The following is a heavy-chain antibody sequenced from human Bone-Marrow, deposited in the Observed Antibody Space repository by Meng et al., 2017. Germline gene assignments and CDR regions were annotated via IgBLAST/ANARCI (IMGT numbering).Heavy chain of an antibody. D-gene: IGHD3-9*01. CDR3: ASNPHVTRILTGYYPYYFDY. CDR2: IYYSGST. J-gene: IGHJ4*02. V-gene: IGHV4-59*01. Sequence: SETLSLTCTVSGGSISSYYWSWIRQPPGKGLEWIGYIYYSGSTNYNPSLKSRVTISVDTSKNQFSLKLSSVTAADTAVYYCASNPHVTRILTGYYPYYFDYWGQGTLVTVSS. CDR1: GGSISSYY.